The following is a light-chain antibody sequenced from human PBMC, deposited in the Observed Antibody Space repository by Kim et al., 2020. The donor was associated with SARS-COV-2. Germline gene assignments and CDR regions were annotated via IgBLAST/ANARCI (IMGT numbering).Light chain of an antibody. CDR3: GSRDSDNHLGL. CDR2: DKN. CDR1: SLRFYY. J-gene: IGLJ2*01. Sequence: ALGQTVRITCQGHSLRFYYASWYQQKPGQAPMLIVYDKNNRPSGIPDRFSGSTSGSTASLTITGAQAEDEADYYCGSRDSDNHLGLFGGGTKLTVL. V-gene: IGLV3-19*01.